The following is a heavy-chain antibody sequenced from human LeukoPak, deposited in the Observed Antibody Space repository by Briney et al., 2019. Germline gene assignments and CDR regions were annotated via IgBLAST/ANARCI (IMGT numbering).Heavy chain of an antibody. CDR1: GGSINSYY. CDR2: IYSSGST. D-gene: IGHD2-21*02. J-gene: IGHJ4*02. Sequence: SETLSLTCTVSGGSINSYYWSWIRQPAGKGLEWIGRIYSSGSTNFNPSLKSRVSMSVDTSKSQFSLKLTSVTAADTAVYYCARGGTATVVTMWGQGILVTVSS. CDR3: ARGGTATVVTM. V-gene: IGHV4-4*07.